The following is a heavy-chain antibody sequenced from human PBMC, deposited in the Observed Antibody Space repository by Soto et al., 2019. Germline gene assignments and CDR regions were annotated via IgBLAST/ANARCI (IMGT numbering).Heavy chain of an antibody. CDR3: ARAPLYGASPNNAFDL. CDR2: ISTYNGNP. D-gene: IGHD2-2*02. Sequence: QVQLVQSGPEVKKPGASVKVSCKASGYTFTSYGIAWVRQAPGQGREWRGWISTYNGNPNYAQKLQGRVTMTTDKSTSTAYMELRSLRSDETAVVYCARAPLYGASPNNAFDLWGQGTVVTVSS. J-gene: IGHJ3*01. V-gene: IGHV1-18*01. CDR1: GYTFTSYG.